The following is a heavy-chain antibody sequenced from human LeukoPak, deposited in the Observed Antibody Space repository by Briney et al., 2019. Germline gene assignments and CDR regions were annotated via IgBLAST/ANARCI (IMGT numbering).Heavy chain of an antibody. CDR2: IIPIFGTA. D-gene: IGHD6-19*01. CDR1: GGTFSSYA. V-gene: IGHV1-69*05. J-gene: IGHJ4*02. CDR3: ARSNSGWYNSFDY. Sequence: GASVNVSCKASGGTFSSYAISWVRQAPGQGLEWMGGIIPIFGTANYAQKFQGRVTITTDESTSTAYMELSSLRSEDTAVYYCARSNSGWYNSFDYWGQGTLVTVSS.